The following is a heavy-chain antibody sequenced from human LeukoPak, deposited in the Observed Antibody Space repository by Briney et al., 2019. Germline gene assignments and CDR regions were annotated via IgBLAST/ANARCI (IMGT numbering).Heavy chain of an antibody. D-gene: IGHD2-21*01. CDR2: IYGGGDT. CDR1: GFTVSGNY. CDR3: AGPSDKSRNWYFDL. Sequence: GGSLSLSCATSGFTVSGNYMSWFRQAPGKGLEWVSVIYGGGDTAAADSVRGRFTISRDNSKNTLYLQMNSLGAEDTAVYYCAGPSDKSRNWYFDLWGRGTPVTVSS. J-gene: IGHJ2*01. V-gene: IGHV3-66*01.